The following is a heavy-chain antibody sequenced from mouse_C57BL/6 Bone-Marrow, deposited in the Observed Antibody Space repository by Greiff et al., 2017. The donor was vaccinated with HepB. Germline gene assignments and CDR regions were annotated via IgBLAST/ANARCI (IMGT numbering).Heavy chain of an antibody. CDR3: ARRELGRWIDY. CDR2: ISNGGGST. D-gene: IGHD4-1*01. Sequence: EVKLLESGGGLVQPGGSLKLSCAASGFTFSDYYMYWVRQTPEKRLEWVAYISNGGGSTYYPDTVKGRFTISRDNAKNTLYLQMSRLKSEDTAMYYCARRELGRWIDYWGQGTTLTVSS. J-gene: IGHJ2*01. CDR1: GFTFSDYY. V-gene: IGHV5-12*01.